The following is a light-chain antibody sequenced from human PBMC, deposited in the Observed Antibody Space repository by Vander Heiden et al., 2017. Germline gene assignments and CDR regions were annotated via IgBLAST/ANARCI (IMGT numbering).Light chain of an antibody. CDR2: STD. CDR1: SGSDSTSYY. J-gene: IGLJ3*02. CDR3: VLYMSSGIWV. V-gene: IGLV8-61*01. Sequence: QTVATQEPSSSVSPGGTVTPTCGLSSGSDSTSYYPSWSQQTPGQAPRMLNYSTDTRSSGVPDRFAGSFLGNKAAITSTGDQADDEADYYCVLYMSSGIWVFGGGTKLTVL.